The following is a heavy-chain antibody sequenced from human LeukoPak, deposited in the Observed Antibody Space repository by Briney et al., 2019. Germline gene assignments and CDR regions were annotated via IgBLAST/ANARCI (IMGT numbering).Heavy chain of an antibody. CDR1: GGSFSGYY. J-gene: IGHJ4*02. CDR3: ARGYDYVRGSYRYPFDY. Sequence: SETLSLTCAVYGGSFSGYYWSWIRQPPGKGLEWIGEINHSGSTNYNPSLKSRVTISVDTSKDQFSLKLSSVTAADTAVYYCARGYDYVRGSYRYPFDYWGQGTLVTVSS. CDR2: INHSGST. D-gene: IGHD3-16*02. V-gene: IGHV4-34*01.